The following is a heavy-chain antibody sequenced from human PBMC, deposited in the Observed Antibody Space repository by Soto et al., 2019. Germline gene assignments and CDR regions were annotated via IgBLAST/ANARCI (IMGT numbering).Heavy chain of an antibody. Sequence: EVQLLESGGGLVQPGTSLSLSCAASEFTFDTYAMAWVRQAPGKGLEWVSVISGTSGSKYYADSVKGRFTISRDNSMNMLYLQMNSLRVDDTAVYYCARAYTSSSSVDFWGQGTLVTVSS. D-gene: IGHD6-6*01. CDR3: ARAYTSSSSVDF. V-gene: IGHV3-23*01. CDR2: ISGTSGSK. J-gene: IGHJ4*02. CDR1: EFTFDTYA.